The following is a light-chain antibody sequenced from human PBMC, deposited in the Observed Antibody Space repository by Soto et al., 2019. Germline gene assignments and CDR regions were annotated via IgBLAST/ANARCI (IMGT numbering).Light chain of an antibody. CDR3: QQYNNWPRRT. V-gene: IGKV3-15*01. Sequence: EIVMTQSPAPPSVSPGGRAPLSCRASQSVSSNLAWYQQKPGQAPRLLIYGASTRATGIPARFSGSGSGTEFTLTISSLQSEDFAVYYCQQYNNWPRRTFGQGTKVDIK. J-gene: IGKJ1*01. CDR1: QSVSSN. CDR2: GAS.